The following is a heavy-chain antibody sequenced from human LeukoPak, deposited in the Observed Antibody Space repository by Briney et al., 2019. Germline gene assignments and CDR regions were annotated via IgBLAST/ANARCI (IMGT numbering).Heavy chain of an antibody. D-gene: IGHD6-13*01. CDR1: GGSISSSSYY. V-gene: IGHV4-39*07. Sequence: ASETLSLTCTVSGGSISSSSYYWGWIRQPPGKGPEWIGSIYYSGSTYYNPSLKSRVTISVDTSKNQFSLKLSSVTAADTAVYYCARDGARSYSSSWPPVWGKGTTVTVSS. CDR3: ARDGARSYSSSWPPV. J-gene: IGHJ6*04. CDR2: IYYSGST.